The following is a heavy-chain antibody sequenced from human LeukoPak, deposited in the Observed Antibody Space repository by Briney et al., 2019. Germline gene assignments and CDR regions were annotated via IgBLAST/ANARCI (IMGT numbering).Heavy chain of an antibody. J-gene: IGHJ5*02. CDR1: GFSFSNYY. Sequence: GGSLRLSCAGSGFSFSNYYMSWVRQAPGKGLEWVSLIRDSGETFYADSVKGRFTISRDNSKNTMYLQMNRLRVGDTAVYFCARDRAVTQDWVEFDPWGQGTLVTVSS. CDR3: ARDRAVTQDWVEFDP. D-gene: IGHD4-17*01. CDR2: IRDSGET. V-gene: IGHV3-66*03.